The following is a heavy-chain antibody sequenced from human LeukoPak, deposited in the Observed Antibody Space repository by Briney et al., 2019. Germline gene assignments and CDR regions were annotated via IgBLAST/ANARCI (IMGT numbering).Heavy chain of an antibody. CDR1: GFTFSSYG. D-gene: IGHD6-13*01. Sequence: GGSLRLSCAASGFTFSSYGMHWVRQASGKGLEWVAVIWYDGSNKFYADSVKGRFTISRDNSKNTLYLQMNSLRAEDTAVYYCARDFSSTPEDWGQGTLVTVSS. CDR3: ARDFSSTPED. J-gene: IGHJ4*02. V-gene: IGHV3-33*01. CDR2: IWYDGSNK.